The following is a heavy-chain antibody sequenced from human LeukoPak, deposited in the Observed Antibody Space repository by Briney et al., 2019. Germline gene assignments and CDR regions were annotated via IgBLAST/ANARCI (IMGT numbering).Heavy chain of an antibody. V-gene: IGHV1-69*13. Sequence: ASVKVSCRALGGTFTSYTIIWVRQAPGQGLEWMGGIIPIFGTANYAQKFQGRVTITADESTSTAYMELSSLRSEDTAVYYCARSRYKQQLVTGDYWGQGTLVTVSS. J-gene: IGHJ4*02. CDR2: IIPIFGTA. D-gene: IGHD6-13*01. CDR1: GGTFTSYT. CDR3: ARSRYKQQLVTGDY.